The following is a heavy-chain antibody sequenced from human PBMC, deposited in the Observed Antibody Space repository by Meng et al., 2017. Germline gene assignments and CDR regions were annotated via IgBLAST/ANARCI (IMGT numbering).Heavy chain of an antibody. CDR1: GYTFTSYA. D-gene: IGHD2-21*02. CDR3: ARDLGAGVVTAINY. Sequence: QVQLVQSGAEVKKPGASVKVSCKASGYTFTSYAMHWVRQAPGQRLEWMGWINVGNGNTKYSQKFQGRVTITRDTSASTAYMELSSLRPEDTAVYYCARDLGAGVVTAINYWGQGTLVTVSS. J-gene: IGHJ4*02. CDR2: INVGNGNT. V-gene: IGHV1-3*01.